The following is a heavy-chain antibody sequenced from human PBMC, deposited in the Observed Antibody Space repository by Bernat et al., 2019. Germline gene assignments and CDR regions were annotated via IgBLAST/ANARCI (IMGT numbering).Heavy chain of an antibody. CDR2: IYSGGST. J-gene: IGHJ4*02. Sequence: EVQLVESGGGLVQPGRSLRLSCAASGFTVSSNYMSWVRQAPGKGLEWVSVIYSGGSTYYADSVKGRFTISRDNSKNTLYLQMNSLRAEDTAVYYCARDWGIVGATPRVFDWGQGTLVTVSS. CDR1: GFTVSSNY. V-gene: IGHV3-66*01. D-gene: IGHD1-26*01. CDR3: ARDWGIVGATPRVFD.